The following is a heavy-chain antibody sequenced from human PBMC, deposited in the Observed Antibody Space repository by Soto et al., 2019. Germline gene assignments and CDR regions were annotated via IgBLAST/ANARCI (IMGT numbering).Heavy chain of an antibody. CDR1: GGSISSYY. J-gene: IGHJ5*02. Sequence: PSETLSLTCTVSGGSISSYYWSWIRQPPGKGLEWIGHIYYSGSTNYNPSLKSRVTISVDTSKNQFSLKLSSVTAADTAGYYCARGYSSGWYWYNWFDPWGQGTLVTVSS. D-gene: IGHD6-19*01. V-gene: IGHV4-59*01. CDR2: IYYSGST. CDR3: ARGYSSGWYWYNWFDP.